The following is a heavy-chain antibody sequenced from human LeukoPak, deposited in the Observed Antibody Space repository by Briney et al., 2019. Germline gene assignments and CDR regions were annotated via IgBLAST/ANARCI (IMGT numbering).Heavy chain of an antibody. CDR3: ASAGVRGWNRNAYYFDY. D-gene: IGHD6-19*01. CDR2: IYTSGST. V-gene: IGHV4-61*02. CDR1: GGSISSGSYY. J-gene: IGHJ4*02. Sequence: SETLSLTCTVSGGSISSGSYYWSWIRQPAGKGLEWIGRIYTSGSTNYNPSLKSRVTISVDTSENQFSLKLSAVTAADTAVYYCASAGVRGWNRNAYYFDYWGQGTLVTVSS.